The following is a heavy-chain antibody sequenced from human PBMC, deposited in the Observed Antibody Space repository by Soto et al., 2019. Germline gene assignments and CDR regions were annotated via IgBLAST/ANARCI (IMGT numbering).Heavy chain of an antibody. CDR2: IGESGTPT. V-gene: IGHV3-23*01. J-gene: IGHJ6*02. D-gene: IGHD2-2*01. CDR3: ARYIPGVRYYGVDG. Sequence: GGSLRLSCAASGFTFSSYAMKWVRQAPGKGLEWVSLIGESGTPTYYADSVKGRFTISRDNSGNTLFLEMYSLRAEDTAVYYCARYIPGVRYYGVDGWGQGTMVTVSS. CDR1: GFTFSSYA.